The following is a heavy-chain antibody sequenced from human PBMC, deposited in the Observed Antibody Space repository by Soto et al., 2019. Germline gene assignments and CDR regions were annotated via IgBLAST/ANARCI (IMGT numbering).Heavy chain of an antibody. V-gene: IGHV1-8*01. CDR2: VNPNNGDT. CDR1: GYTFSNYD. CDR3: AKVSRKGSAIDFDY. Sequence: QVQLVQSGAELKKPRASVKVSCKASGYTFSNYDMNRVRQATGQGPEWIGWVNPNNGDTGYAQKFQGRVTLTTDISTTTAYMELTSLRSEDTAIYYCAKVSRKGSAIDFDYWGQGTLITVSS. D-gene: IGHD3-10*01. J-gene: IGHJ4*02.